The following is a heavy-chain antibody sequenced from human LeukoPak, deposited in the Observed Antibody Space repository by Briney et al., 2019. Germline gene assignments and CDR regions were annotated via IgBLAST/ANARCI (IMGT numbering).Heavy chain of an antibody. D-gene: IGHD3-22*01. CDR3: ASGGPYYYDSSGYLGYVY. CDR1: GGTFSSYA. CDR2: IIPIFGTA. Sequence: SVTVSFTASGGTFSSYAISWVRQAPGQGLEWMGGIIPIFGTANYAQKFQGRVTITADESTSTAYMELSSLRSEDTAVYYCASGGPYYYDSSGYLGYVYWGQGTLVTVSS. J-gene: IGHJ4*02. V-gene: IGHV1-69*13.